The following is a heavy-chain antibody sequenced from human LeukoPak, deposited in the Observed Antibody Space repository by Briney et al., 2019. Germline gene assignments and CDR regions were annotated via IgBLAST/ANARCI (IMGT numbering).Heavy chain of an antibody. D-gene: IGHD3-3*01. CDR1: GFTFSSYS. CDR3: ARDTDFWSGTIDY. V-gene: IGHV3-21*01. CDR2: ISSSSSYI. J-gene: IGHJ4*02. Sequence: PGGSLRLSCAASGFTFSSYSMNWVRQAPGKGLEWVSSISSSSSYIYYADSVKGRFTISRDNAKNSLYLQMNSLRAEDTAVYYCARDTDFWSGTIDYWGQGTLVTVSS.